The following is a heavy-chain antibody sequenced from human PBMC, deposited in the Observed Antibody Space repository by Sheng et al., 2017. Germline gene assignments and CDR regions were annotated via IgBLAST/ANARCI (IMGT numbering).Heavy chain of an antibody. J-gene: IGHJ6*02. CDR2: ISSSGSTI. Sequence: EVQLVESGGGLVQPGGSLRLSCSASGFTFGSYEMNWVRQAPGKGLEWVSYISSSGSTIYYADSVKGRFTISRDNAKTSLFLQMNSLRAEDTAVYYCAREGYYYDSSGYKRYYYGMDVWGQGTTVTVSS. CDR1: GFTFGSYE. V-gene: IGHV3-48*03. D-gene: IGHD3-22*01. CDR3: AREGYYYDSSGYKRYYYGMDV.